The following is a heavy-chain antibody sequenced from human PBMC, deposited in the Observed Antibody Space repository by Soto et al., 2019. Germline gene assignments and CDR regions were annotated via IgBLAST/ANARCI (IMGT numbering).Heavy chain of an antibody. D-gene: IGHD7-27*01. CDR3: ARRWGRTFDY. V-gene: IGHV4-59*08. Sequence: RQPPGKGLEWIGYIYYSGSTNYNPSLKSRVTISVDTSKNQFSLKLSSVTAADTAVYYCARRWGRTFDYWGRGTLVTVSS. J-gene: IGHJ4*02. CDR2: IYYSGST.